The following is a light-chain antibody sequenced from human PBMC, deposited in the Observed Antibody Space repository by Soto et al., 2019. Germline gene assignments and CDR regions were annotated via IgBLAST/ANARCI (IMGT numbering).Light chain of an antibody. V-gene: IGLV2-23*02. CDR2: EVS. Sequence: QSALTQPASVSGSPGQSNTISCTGTSSDVGSYNLVSWYQQHPGKAPKLMIYEVSKRPSGVSNRFSGSKSGNTASLTISGLQAEDEADYYCCSYAGSSTCVFGTGTKVTVL. J-gene: IGLJ1*01. CDR1: SSDVGSYNL. CDR3: CSYAGSSTCV.